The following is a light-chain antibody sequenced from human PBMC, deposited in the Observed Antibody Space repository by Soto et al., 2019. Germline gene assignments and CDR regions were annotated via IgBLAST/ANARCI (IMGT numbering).Light chain of an antibody. CDR1: SSDIGGYKY. CDR3: SSYAGSNSFV. V-gene: IGLV2-8*01. Sequence: QSALTQPPSASGSPGQSVTISCTGTSSDIGGYKYVSWYQQYPGKAPKVMIYEVNKRPSGVPDRFSGSKSGNTASLTVSGLQAEDEADYYCSSYAGSNSFVFGGGTKLTVL. J-gene: IGLJ2*01. CDR2: EVN.